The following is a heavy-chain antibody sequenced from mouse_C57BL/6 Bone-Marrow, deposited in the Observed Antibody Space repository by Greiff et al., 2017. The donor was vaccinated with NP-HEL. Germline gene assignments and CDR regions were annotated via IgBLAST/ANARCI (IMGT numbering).Heavy chain of an antibody. CDR2: IHPSDSDT. J-gene: IGHJ1*03. CDR1: GYTFTSYW. CDR3: SIPSARVTEWYFDV. Sequence: VQLQQPGAELVKPGASVKVSCKASGYTFTSYWMHWVKQRPGQGLEWIGRIHPSDSDTNYNQKFKGKATLTVDKSSSTAYMQLSSQTYEDSAVYYYSIPSARVTEWYFDVWGTGTTVTVSS. D-gene: IGHD2-5*01. V-gene: IGHV1-74*01.